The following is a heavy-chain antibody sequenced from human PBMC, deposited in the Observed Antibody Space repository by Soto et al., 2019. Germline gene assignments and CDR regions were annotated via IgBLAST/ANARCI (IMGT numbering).Heavy chain of an antibody. V-gene: IGHV1-69*01. CDR3: ARDRALRYFDWLPYYYYGMDV. Sequence: QVQLVQSGAEVKKPGSSVKVSCKASGGTFSSYAISWVRQAPGQGLEWRGGIIPIFGTANYAQKFQGRVTITADESTSTAYMELSSLRSEDTAVYYCARDRALRYFDWLPYYYYGMDVWGQGTTVTVSS. J-gene: IGHJ6*02. CDR2: IIPIFGTA. CDR1: GGTFSSYA. D-gene: IGHD3-9*01.